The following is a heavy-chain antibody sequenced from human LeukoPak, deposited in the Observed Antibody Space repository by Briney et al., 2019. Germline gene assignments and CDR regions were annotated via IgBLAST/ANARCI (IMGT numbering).Heavy chain of an antibody. D-gene: IGHD4-17*01. Sequence: ASVKLSCKASGYTFTGYYMHWVRRAPGQGLEWMGWINPNSRGTNYAQKFQGRVTMTRDTSISTAYMELSRLRSDDTAVYYCARPASGDYTYYYYMDVWGKGTTVTVSS. CDR3: ARPASGDYTYYYYMDV. CDR1: GYTFTGYY. CDR2: INPNSRGT. V-gene: IGHV1-2*02. J-gene: IGHJ6*03.